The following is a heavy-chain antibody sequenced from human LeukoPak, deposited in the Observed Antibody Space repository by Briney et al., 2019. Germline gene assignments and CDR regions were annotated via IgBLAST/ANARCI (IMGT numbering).Heavy chain of an antibody. CDR1: GYSFTGYY. J-gene: IGHJ3*02. D-gene: IGHD3-16*02. CDR2: FNPNSGGT. Sequence: ASVTVSCKASGYSFTGYYMHWGRQGPGQGLGRMGWFNPNSGGTNYAQKFQGRVTMTRDTSLSTGFRGLRRLGSDDTAVYYCASLSQEDAFDIWRQGTMVTVSS. CDR3: ASLSQEDAFDI. V-gene: IGHV1-2*02.